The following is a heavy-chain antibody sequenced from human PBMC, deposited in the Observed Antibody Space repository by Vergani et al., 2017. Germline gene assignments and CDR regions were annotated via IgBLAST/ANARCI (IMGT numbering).Heavy chain of an antibody. CDR1: GYTFTSFA. Sequence: QVQLVQSGSELKKPGASVKVSCKASGYTFTSFAMNWVRQAPGQGLEWMGRINPNSGGTNYAQKFQGRVTMTRDTSISTAYMELSRLRSDDTAVYYCARDLVAARRTVYYFDYWGQGTLVTVSS. J-gene: IGHJ4*02. V-gene: IGHV1-2*06. D-gene: IGHD6-6*01. CDR2: INPNSGGT. CDR3: ARDLVAARRTVYYFDY.